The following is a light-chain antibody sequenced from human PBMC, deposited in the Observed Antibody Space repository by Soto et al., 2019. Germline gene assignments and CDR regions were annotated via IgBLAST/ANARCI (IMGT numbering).Light chain of an antibody. Sequence: QSVLTQPASVSGSPGQSITISCVGTSGDIGDYNYVSWYQQHPGKVPKVIIYDVSNRPSGVSYRFSGTKSGNTASLTVSGLQAEDEADYDCCSYTRSGTLIFGTGTKLTV. CDR1: SGDIGDYNY. CDR3: CSYTRSGTLI. V-gene: IGLV2-14*01. J-gene: IGLJ1*01. CDR2: DVS.